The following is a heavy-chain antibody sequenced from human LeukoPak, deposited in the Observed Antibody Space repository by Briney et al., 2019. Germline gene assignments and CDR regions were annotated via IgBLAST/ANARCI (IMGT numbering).Heavy chain of an antibody. D-gene: IGHD6-19*01. J-gene: IGHJ4*02. CDR1: GYTLTELS. Sequence: VASVKVSCKVSGYTLTELSMHWVRQAPGKGLEWMGGFDPEDGETIYAQKFQGRVTMTEGTSTDTAYMELSSLRSEDTAVYYCATVSIIAVAGTPFDYWGRGTLVTVSS. CDR3: ATVSIIAVAGTPFDY. V-gene: IGHV1-24*01. CDR2: FDPEDGET.